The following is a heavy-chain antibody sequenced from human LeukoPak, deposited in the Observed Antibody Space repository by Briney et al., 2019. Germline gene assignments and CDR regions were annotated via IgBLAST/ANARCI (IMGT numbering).Heavy chain of an antibody. D-gene: IGHD3-22*01. CDR1: GCTFTSYA. V-gene: IGHV3-30*11. Sequence: SLRLSCAAPGCTFTSYAMHSVCQSPGKGLERVAVISYDVINKYYADSVKGRFTITRDNCKNTLYLQMKILRAEDTAVYYCARATTTDSSGYYYRPTNWYFDLWGRGTLVTVSS. CDR3: ARATTTDSSGYYYRPTNWYFDL. J-gene: IGHJ2*01. CDR2: ISYDVINK.